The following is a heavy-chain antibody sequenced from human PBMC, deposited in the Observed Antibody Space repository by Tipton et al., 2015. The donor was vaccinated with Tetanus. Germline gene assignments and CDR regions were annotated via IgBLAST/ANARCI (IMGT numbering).Heavy chain of an antibody. Sequence: SLRLSCTASGFTFGDYAMSWFRQAPGKGLEWVGFIRSKAYGGTTEYAASVKGRFTISRDDSKSIAYLQMNSLKTEDTAVYYCTARITIFGVVGLFDYWGQGTLVTVSS. D-gene: IGHD3-3*01. J-gene: IGHJ4*02. V-gene: IGHV3-49*03. CDR1: GFTFGDYA. CDR3: TARITIFGVVGLFDY. CDR2: IRSKAYGGTT.